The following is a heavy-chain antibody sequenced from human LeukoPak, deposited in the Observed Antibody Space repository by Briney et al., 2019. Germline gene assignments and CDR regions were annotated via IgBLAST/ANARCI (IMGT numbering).Heavy chain of an antibody. J-gene: IGHJ4*02. D-gene: IGHD4-17*01. CDR1: GFTFSSYE. Sequence: GGSLRLSCAASGFTFSSYEMNWVRQAPGKGLEWVSYISSSGSTIYYADSVKGRFTISRDNAKNSLYLQMNSLRAEDTAVYYCARDTDYGDYDHYFDYWGQGTLVTVSS. CDR3: ARDTDYGDYDHYFDY. V-gene: IGHV3-48*03. CDR2: ISSSGSTI.